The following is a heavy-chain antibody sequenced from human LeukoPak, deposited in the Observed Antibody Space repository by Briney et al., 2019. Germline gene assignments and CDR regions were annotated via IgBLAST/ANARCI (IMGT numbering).Heavy chain of an antibody. CDR1: GFTFSSYG. D-gene: IGHD2-15*01. V-gene: IGHV3-33*06. CDR3: AKVVVVDEDDAFDI. Sequence: GRSLRLSCAASGFTFSSYGMHWVRRAPGKGLEWVAVIWYDGSNKYYADSVKGRFTISRDNSKNTLYLQMNSLRAEDTAVYYCAKVVVVDEDDAFDIWGQGTMVTVSS. CDR2: IWYDGSNK. J-gene: IGHJ3*02.